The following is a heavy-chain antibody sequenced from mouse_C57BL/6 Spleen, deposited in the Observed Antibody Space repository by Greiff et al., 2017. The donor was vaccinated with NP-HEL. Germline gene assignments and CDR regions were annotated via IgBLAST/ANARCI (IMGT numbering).Heavy chain of an antibody. CDR1: GFSFNTYA. Sequence: EVQRVESGGGLVQPKGSLKLSCAASGFSFNTYAMNWVRQAPGKGLEWVARIRSKSNNYATYYADSVKDRFTISRDDSESMLYLQMNNLKTEDTAMYYCMRQYEYYFDYWGQGTTLTVSS. V-gene: IGHV10-1*01. CDR3: MRQYEYYFDY. J-gene: IGHJ2*01. D-gene: IGHD2-3*01. CDR2: IRSKSNNYAT.